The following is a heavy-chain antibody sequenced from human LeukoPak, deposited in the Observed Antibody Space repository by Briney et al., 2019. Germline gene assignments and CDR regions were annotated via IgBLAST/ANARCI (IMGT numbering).Heavy chain of an antibody. D-gene: IGHD2-2*01. CDR2: IKQDGSEK. Sequence: GGSLRLSCAASGFTFSSYWMSWVRQAPGKGLEWVANIKQDGSEKYYVDSVKGRFTISRDNAKNSLYLQMNRLRAEDTAVYYCARSQPAAITELDYWGQGTLVTVSS. CDR3: ARSQPAAITELDY. CDR1: GFTFSSYW. V-gene: IGHV3-7*01. J-gene: IGHJ4*02.